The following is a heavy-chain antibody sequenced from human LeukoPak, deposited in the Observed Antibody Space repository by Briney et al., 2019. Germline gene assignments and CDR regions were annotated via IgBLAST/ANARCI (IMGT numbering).Heavy chain of an antibody. CDR2: INHSGST. Sequence: PSETLSLTCAVYGGSFSGYYGRWVRQPPGKGREWIGEINHSGSTNYNPSLKSGVTISVDTSKNQFSLKLSSVTAADTAVYYCARGHGAAARYFDYWGQGTLVTVSS. V-gene: IGHV4-34*01. D-gene: IGHD2-2*01. CDR3: ARGHGAAARYFDY. CDR1: GGSFSGYY. J-gene: IGHJ4*02.